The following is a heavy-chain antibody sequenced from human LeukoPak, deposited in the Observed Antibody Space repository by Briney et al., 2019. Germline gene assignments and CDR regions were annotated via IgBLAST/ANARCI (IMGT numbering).Heavy chain of an antibody. CDR2: ISGSGGST. V-gene: IGHV3-23*01. CDR3: AKGANDFGRPTWSAP. CDR1: GFTFSSYA. J-gene: IGHJ5*02. Sequence: GGSLRLSCAASGFTFSSYAMSWVRQAPGKGLEWVSAISGSGGSTYYADSVKGRFTISRDNSKNTLYLQMNSLRAEDTAVYYCAKGANDFGRPTWSAPGGREPLVPVPS. D-gene: IGHD3-3*01.